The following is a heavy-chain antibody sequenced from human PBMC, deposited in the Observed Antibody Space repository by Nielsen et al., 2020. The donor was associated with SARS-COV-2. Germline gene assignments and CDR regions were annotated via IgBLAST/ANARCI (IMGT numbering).Heavy chain of an antibody. Sequence: GESLKISCAASGFTFSSYAMSWVRQAPGKGLEWVSAISGSGGSTYYADSVKGRFTISRDNSKNTLDLQMNSLRGEDTAVYYCAKAGAKFSSAWSVWFDPWGQGTLVTVSS. D-gene: IGHD6-13*01. CDR1: GFTFSSYA. J-gene: IGHJ5*02. V-gene: IGHV3-23*01. CDR2: ISGSGGST. CDR3: AKAGAKFSSAWSVWFDP.